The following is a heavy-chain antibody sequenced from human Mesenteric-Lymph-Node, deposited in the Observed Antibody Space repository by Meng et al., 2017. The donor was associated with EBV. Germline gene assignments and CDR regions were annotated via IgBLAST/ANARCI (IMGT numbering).Heavy chain of an antibody. D-gene: IGHD3-10*01. CDR3: ARGRYYYGSGSQREWFDP. CDR1: GGSFSGYY. J-gene: IGHJ5*02. CDR2: INHSGST. V-gene: IGHV4-34*01. Sequence: QGQLQQWGAGLLKPSETLSLTCAVYGGSFSGYYWSWIRQPPGKGLEWIGEINHSGSTNYNPSLKSRVTISVDTSKNQFSLKLSSVTAADTAVYYCARGRYYYGSGSQREWFDPWGQGTLVTVSS.